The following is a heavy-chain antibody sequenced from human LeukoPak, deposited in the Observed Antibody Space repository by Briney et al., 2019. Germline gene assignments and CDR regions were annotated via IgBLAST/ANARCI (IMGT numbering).Heavy chain of an antibody. D-gene: IGHD2/OR15-2a*01. CDR1: GGSISSGGYY. CDR2: IYYSGST. Sequence: PSETLSLTCTVSGGSISSGGYYWSWIRQHPGKGLEWIGYIYYSGSTYYNPSLKSRVTISVDTSKNQFSLKLSSVTAADTAVYXXXXXXXXXXGLLLENWFDPWGQGTLVTVSS. J-gene: IGHJ5*02. CDR3: XXXXXXXXGLLLENWFDP. V-gene: IGHV4-31*03.